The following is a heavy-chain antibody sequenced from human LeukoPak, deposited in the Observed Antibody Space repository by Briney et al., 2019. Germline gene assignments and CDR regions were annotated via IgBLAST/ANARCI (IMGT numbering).Heavy chain of an antibody. V-gene: IGHV1-69*04. CDR1: GGTFSSYA. J-gene: IGHJ6*02. D-gene: IGHD2-15*01. Sequence: SVKVSCKASGGTFSSYAISWVRQAPGQGLEWMGRIIPILGIANYAQKFQGRVTITADKSTSTAYMELSSLRSDDTAVYYCARGRRYCSGGSCPISGMDVWGQGTTVTVSS. CDR3: ARGRRYCSGGSCPISGMDV. CDR2: IIPILGIA.